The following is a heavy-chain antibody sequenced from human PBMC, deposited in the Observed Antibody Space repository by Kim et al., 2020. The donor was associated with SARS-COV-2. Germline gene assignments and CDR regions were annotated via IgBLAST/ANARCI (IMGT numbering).Heavy chain of an antibody. CDR3: ARGQPDWFDP. V-gene: IGHV4-61*01. CDR2: IYYSGST. CDR1: GGSVSSGSYY. Sequence: SETLSLTCTVSGGSVSSGSYYWSWIRQPPGKGLEWIGYIYYSGSTNYNPSLKSRVTISVDTSKNQFSLKLSSVTAADTAVYYCARGQPDWFDPWGQGTLVTVSS. D-gene: IGHD6-13*01. J-gene: IGHJ5*02.